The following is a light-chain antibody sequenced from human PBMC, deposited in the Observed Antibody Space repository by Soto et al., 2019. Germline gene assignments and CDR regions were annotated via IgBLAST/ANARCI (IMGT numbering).Light chain of an antibody. Sequence: EIVLTQSPATLSLSPGDRATLSCRASQSVSSYLAWYQQKNGQAPRLLIYDASNRATGIPARFSGSGSGTDFTLTISSLEPEEFAVYYCQQRTNWPPTVGGGTKVEIK. CDR1: QSVSSY. J-gene: IGKJ4*01. V-gene: IGKV3-11*01. CDR2: DAS. CDR3: QQRTNWPPT.